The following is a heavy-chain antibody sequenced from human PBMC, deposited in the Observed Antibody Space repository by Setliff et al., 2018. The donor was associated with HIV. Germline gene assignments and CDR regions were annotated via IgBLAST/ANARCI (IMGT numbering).Heavy chain of an antibody. Sequence: PSETLSLTCAVSGYSISSGSYWAWIRQPPGKGLEWIGSIYHSGTTYYNPSLKSRVTISVDTSKNQFSLKLSSVTAADTAVYYCARVRQVSDYGDYDYYSDYWGQGALVTVSS. V-gene: IGHV4-38-2*01. CDR2: IYHSGTT. D-gene: IGHD4-17*01. J-gene: IGHJ4*02. CDR1: GYSISSGSY. CDR3: ARVRQVSDYGDYDYYSDY.